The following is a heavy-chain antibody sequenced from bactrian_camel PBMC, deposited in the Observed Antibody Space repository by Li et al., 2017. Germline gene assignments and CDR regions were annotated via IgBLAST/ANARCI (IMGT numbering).Heavy chain of an antibody. J-gene: IGHJ4*01. CDR2: IDRDDST. CDR3: AAVSTGPCLSVISRGSPQRDDFQF. Sequence: HVQLVESGGGSVQAGGSLRLSCVTLIYNMDCMAWFRQAPGKEREGVASIDRDDSTMYADSVKGRFTVTHDNTKNTHFLEMSNLQPEDSAVYYCAAVSTGPCLSVISRGSPQRDDFQFWGQGTQVTVSS. CDR1: LIYNMDC. D-gene: IGHD7*01. V-gene: IGHV3S53*01.